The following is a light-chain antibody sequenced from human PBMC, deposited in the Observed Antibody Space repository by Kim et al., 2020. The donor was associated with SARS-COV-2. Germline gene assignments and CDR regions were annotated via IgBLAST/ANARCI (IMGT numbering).Light chain of an antibody. V-gene: IGKV1-33*01. CDR3: KQYDNLLWT. Sequence: DIQMTQSPSSLSASVGDRVTITCQASQDISNYLNWYQQKPGKAPKLLIYDASNLETGVPSRFSGSGSGTDFTFTISSLQPEDIATYYCKQYDNLLWTFGQGTKVDIK. J-gene: IGKJ1*01. CDR2: DAS. CDR1: QDISNY.